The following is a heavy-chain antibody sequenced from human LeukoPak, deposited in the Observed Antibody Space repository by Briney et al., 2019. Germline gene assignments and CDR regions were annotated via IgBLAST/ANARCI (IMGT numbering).Heavy chain of an antibody. CDR1: GFTFSSYW. CDR3: ARGLPDYYDSRAY. Sequence: GGSLRLSCAASGFTFSSYWMSWVRQAPGKGLEWVANIKQDGSEKYYVDSVKGRFTISRDNAKNSLYLQMNSLRAEDTAVYYCARGLPDYYDSRAYWGPGTLVTVSS. V-gene: IGHV3-7*01. D-gene: IGHD3-22*01. J-gene: IGHJ4*02. CDR2: IKQDGSEK.